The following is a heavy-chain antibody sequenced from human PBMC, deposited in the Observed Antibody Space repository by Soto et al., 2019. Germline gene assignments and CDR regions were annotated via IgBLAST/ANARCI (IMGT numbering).Heavy chain of an antibody. Sequence: QVQLVQSGAAVKKPGSSVKVSCKASGGGFSTYAITWVRQAPGQGLEWMGGSTPIFDTTNYAQKFQGRVTITADASTTTVHMELTSLTSEDTAVYYCATGGTTVTRRFDYWGQGTLVTVYS. V-gene: IGHV1-69*01. CDR1: GGGFSTYA. J-gene: IGHJ4*02. CDR2: STPIFDTT. CDR3: ATGGTTVTRRFDY. D-gene: IGHD4-17*01.